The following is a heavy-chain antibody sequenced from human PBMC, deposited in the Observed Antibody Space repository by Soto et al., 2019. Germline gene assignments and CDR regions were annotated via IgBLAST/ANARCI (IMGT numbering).Heavy chain of an antibody. CDR1: GFTCSDFA. V-gene: IGHV3-23*01. CDR3: AKMEGMDPWAYSFDY. CDR2: IYGGGNGP. J-gene: IGHJ4*02. D-gene: IGHD2-2*03. Sequence: EVPVLESGGGLVQPGGSLRLSCAATGFTCSDFAMSWVRQAPGKGLEWVSRIYGGGNGPHYADSVKGRVTISRDNSKNTLYLQMNSLRAEDTAVYYCAKMEGMDPWAYSFDYWGQGNLVTVSS.